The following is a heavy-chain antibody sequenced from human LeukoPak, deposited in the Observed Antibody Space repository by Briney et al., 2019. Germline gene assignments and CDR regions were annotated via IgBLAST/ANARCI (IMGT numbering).Heavy chain of an antibody. CDR2: IYHSGST. J-gene: IGHJ4*02. CDR1: GYSISSGYY. D-gene: IGHD5-18*01. Sequence: KSSETLSLTCAVSGYSISSGYYWGWIRQPPGKGLEWIGSIYHSGSTYYNPSLKSRVTISVDTSKNQFSLKLSSVTAADTAVYYCAREGGYSYGPPSYWGQGTLVTVSS. CDR3: AREGGYSYGPPSY. V-gene: IGHV4-38-2*02.